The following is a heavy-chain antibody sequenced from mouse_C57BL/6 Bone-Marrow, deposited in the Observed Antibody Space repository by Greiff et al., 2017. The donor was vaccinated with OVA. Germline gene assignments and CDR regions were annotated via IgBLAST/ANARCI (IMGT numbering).Heavy chain of an antibody. Sequence: EVKLMESEGGLVQPGSSMKLSCTASGFTFSDYYMAWVRQVPEKGLEWVANINYDGSSTYYLDSLKSRFIISRDNAKNILYLQMSSLKSEDTATYYCARDHGNPYYFDDWGQGTTLTVSS. D-gene: IGHD2-1*01. CDR1: GFTFSDYY. J-gene: IGHJ2*01. CDR3: ARDHGNPYYFDD. CDR2: INYDGSST. V-gene: IGHV5-16*01.